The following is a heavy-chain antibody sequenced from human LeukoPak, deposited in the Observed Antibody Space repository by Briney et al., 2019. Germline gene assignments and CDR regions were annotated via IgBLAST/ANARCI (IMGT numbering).Heavy chain of an antibody. CDR2: IRGSGVST. CDR3: ANPEWLLPSYYYYGLDV. V-gene: IGHV3-23*01. Sequence: PGGSLSLSCAASGFTFSSYAMSWVRQAPGKGLEWLSSIRGSGVSTYYADSVKGRFTISRDNSKNTLYLQMDSMRVEDTAVYYCANPEWLLPSYYYYGLDVWGQGTTVTVSS. CDR1: GFTFSSYA. D-gene: IGHD3-3*01. J-gene: IGHJ6*02.